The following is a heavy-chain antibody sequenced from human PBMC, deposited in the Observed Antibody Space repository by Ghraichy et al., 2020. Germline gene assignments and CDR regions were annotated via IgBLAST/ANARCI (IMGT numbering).Heavy chain of an antibody. CDR2: IDHSGST. Sequence: SETLSLTCAVYGGSISGSYWNWIRQPPGKGLEWIGEIDHSGSTTYNPSLKSRVTISLDTSKNQFSLKLSSVTAADTAVYYCARGIFYYGSGTSLDYWGQGALVTVSS. CDR1: GGSISGSY. J-gene: IGHJ4*02. D-gene: IGHD3-10*01. CDR3: ARGIFYYGSGTSLDY. V-gene: IGHV4-34*01.